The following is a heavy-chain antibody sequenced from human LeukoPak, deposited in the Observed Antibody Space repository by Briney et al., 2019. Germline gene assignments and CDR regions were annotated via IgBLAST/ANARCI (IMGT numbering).Heavy chain of an antibody. CDR1: GFTFSSYG. CDR3: AKDSFRLPSETGFDY. Sequence: PGGSLRLSCAASGFTFSSYGMHWVRQAPGKGLEWVAVISYDGSNKYYADSVEGRFTISRDNSKNTLYLQMNSLRAEDTAVYYCAKDSFRLPSETGFDYWGQGTLVTVSS. J-gene: IGHJ4*02. V-gene: IGHV3-30*18. CDR2: ISYDGSNK. D-gene: IGHD2-15*01.